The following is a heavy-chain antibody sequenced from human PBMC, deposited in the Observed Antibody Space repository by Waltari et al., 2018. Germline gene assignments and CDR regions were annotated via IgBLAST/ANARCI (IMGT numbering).Heavy chain of an antibody. J-gene: IGHJ5*02. CDR1: GFTFDDYA. CDR3: AKDAGPVLSWFDP. Sequence: EVQLVESGGGLVQPGRSLRLSCAASGFTFDDYAMHWVRQAPGKGLEWVSGISWNSGSIGYADSVKGRFTISRDNAKNSLYLQMNSLRAEDMALYYCAKDAGPVLSWFDPWGQGTLVTVSS. CDR2: ISWNSGSI. V-gene: IGHV3-9*03.